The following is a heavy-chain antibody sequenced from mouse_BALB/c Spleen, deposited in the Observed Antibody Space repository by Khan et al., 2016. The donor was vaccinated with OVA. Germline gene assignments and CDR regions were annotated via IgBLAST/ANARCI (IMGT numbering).Heavy chain of an antibody. Sequence: VQLVESGPDLVEPSQSLSLTCTVTGFSITSDYSWHWIRQFPGNKLEWLGYMHFSGRTNYNPSLKSRISITRDSSRNQFFLQLNSVTTEDSATYYCSIFDYDGIDHGGQGTTLTVSS. CDR2: MHFSGRT. D-gene: IGHD2-4*01. V-gene: IGHV3-1*02. J-gene: IGHJ2*01. CDR1: GFSITSDYS. CDR3: SIFDYDGIDH.